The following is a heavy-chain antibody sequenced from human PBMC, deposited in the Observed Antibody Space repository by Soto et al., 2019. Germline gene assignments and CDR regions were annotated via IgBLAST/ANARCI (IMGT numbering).Heavy chain of an antibody. V-gene: IGHV3-21*06. CDR2: ISSTTNYI. J-gene: IGHJ4*02. CDR3: ASESEDLASNFDY. CDR1: GYTFYRHS. Sequence: GGSLRLFCAASGYTFYRHSMNWVRQAPGKVLKWFSGISSTTNYIYYGDTMKARFTITTDNAKNSLFLEMNSVRAEDKSLYYWASESEDLASNFDYWGQGTLVTVSS.